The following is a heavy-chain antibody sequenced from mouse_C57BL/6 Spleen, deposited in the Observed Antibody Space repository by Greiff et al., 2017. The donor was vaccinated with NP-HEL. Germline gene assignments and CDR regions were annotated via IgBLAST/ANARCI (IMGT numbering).Heavy chain of an antibody. V-gene: IGHV5-16*01. J-gene: IGHJ1*03. CDR3: ARENYGSRHWYFDV. D-gene: IGHD1-1*01. CDR1: GFTFSDYY. CDR2: INYDGSST. Sequence: VQLKESEGGLVQPGRSMKLSCTASGFTFSDYYMAWVRQVPEKGLEWVANINYDGSSTYYLDSLKSRFIISRDNAKNILYLQMSSLKSEDTATYYCARENYGSRHWYFDVWGTGTTVTVSS.